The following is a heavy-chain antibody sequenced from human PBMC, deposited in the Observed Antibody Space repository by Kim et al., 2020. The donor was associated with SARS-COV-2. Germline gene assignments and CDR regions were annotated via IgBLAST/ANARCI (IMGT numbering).Heavy chain of an antibody. CDR2: IWYDGSNK. V-gene: IGHV3-33*01. J-gene: IGHJ5*02. D-gene: IGHD3-22*01. CDR3: AGIDYYDSSGYYSNWFDP. Sequence: GGSLRLSCAASGFTFSSYGMHWVRQAPGKGLEWVAVIWYDGSNKYYADSVKGPFTISRDNSKNTLYLQMNSLRAEDTAVYYCAGIDYYDSSGYYSNWFDPWGQGTLVTVSS. CDR1: GFTFSSYG.